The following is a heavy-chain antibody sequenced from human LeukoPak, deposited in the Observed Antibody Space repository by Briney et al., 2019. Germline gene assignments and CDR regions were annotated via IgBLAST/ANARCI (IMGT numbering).Heavy chain of an antibody. J-gene: IGHJ4*02. CDR3: ARVAQHYDSSGYSTPYFDY. D-gene: IGHD3-22*01. V-gene: IGHV3-11*04. CDR1: GFTFSDYY. CDR2: ISSSGSTI. Sequence: GGSLRPSCAASGFTFSDYYMSWIRQAPGKGLEWVSYISSSGSTIYYADSVKGRFTISRDNAKNTLYLQMNSLSAEDTAVYYCARVAQHYDSSGYSTPYFDYWGQGTLVTVSS.